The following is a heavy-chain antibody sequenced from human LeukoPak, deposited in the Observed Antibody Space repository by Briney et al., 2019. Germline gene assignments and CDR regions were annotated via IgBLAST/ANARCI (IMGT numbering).Heavy chain of an antibody. V-gene: IGHV1-69*01. D-gene: IGHD6-13*01. CDR3: ARDHGEGPPGAFSSSWYSFSSYFDY. CDR1: GGTFSSYA. CDR2: IIPIFGTA. J-gene: IGHJ4*02. Sequence: SVKVSCKASGGTFSSYAISWVRQAPGQGLEWMGGIIPIFGTANYAQKFQGRVTITADESTSTAYMELSSLRSGDTAVYYCARDHGEGPPGAFSSSWYSFSSYFDYWGQGTLVTVSS.